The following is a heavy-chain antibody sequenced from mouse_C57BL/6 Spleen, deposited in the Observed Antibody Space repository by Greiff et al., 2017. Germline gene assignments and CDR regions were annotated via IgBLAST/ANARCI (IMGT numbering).Heavy chain of an antibody. CDR3: ATTTVVAYYFDY. CDR1: AFNFKDYY. CDR2: FGPENGET. V-gene: IGHV14-2*01. Sequence: EVQFQQSGAELVKPGASVKSSCTASAFNFKDYYMHWLKQRTEQCLEWIGRFGPENGETKYAPKFQGKATRTAATSSNTAYLQLSSLTSEDTAVYYCATTTVVAYYFDYWGQGTTLTVSS. D-gene: IGHD1-1*01. J-gene: IGHJ2*01.